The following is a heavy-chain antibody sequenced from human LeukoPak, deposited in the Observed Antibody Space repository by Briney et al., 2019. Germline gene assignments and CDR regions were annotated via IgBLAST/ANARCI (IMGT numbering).Heavy chain of an antibody. D-gene: IGHD6-13*01. CDR2: ISGSGGST. CDR1: GFTFSSYA. V-gene: IGHV3-23*01. J-gene: IGHJ4*02. Sequence: GGSLRLSCAASGFTFSSYAMSWVRQAPGKGLEWVSAISGSGGSTYYADSVKGRFTISRDNSKNTLYLQMNSLRAEDTAVYYCAKDKGRQQQLVLVIDYWGQGTLVTVSS. CDR3: AKDKGRQQQLVLVIDY.